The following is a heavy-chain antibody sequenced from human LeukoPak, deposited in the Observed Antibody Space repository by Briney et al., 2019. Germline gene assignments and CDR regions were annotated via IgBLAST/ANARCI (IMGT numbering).Heavy chain of an antibody. CDR1: GFTFSSYA. V-gene: IGHV3-23*01. D-gene: IGHD6-19*01. Sequence: GGSLRLSCAASGFTFSSYAMSWVRQAPGKGLEWVSSISGSGGSTYYADSVKGRFTISRDNSKNTLYLQMNRLRAEDTAVYYCAKDLAVAGTSDGYWGQGTLVTVSS. J-gene: IGHJ4*02. CDR3: AKDLAVAGTSDGY. CDR2: ISGSGGST.